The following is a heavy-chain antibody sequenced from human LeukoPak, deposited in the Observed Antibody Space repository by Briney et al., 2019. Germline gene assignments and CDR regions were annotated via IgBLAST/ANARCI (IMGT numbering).Heavy chain of an antibody. V-gene: IGHV1-18*01. CDR3: ARLSTAGYSSGWYPGY. J-gene: IGHJ4*02. D-gene: IGHD6-19*01. CDR1: GYTFTSYG. CDR2: ISAYNGNT. Sequence: GASVKVSCKASGYTFTSYGISWVRQAPGQGLERMGWISAYNGNTNYAQKLQGRVTMTTDTSTSTAYMELRSLRSDDTAVYYCARLSTAGYSSGWYPGYWGQGTLVTVSS.